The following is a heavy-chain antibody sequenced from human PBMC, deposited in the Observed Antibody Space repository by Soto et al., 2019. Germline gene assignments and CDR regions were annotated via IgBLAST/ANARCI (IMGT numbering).Heavy chain of an antibody. CDR1: GGSISSSSYY. CDR2: IYYSGST. CDR3: ARHIMIVETLDWFDP. V-gene: IGHV4-39*01. J-gene: IGHJ5*02. Sequence: SETLSLTCTVSGGSISSSSYYWGWIRQPPGKGLEWIGSIYYSGSTYYNPSLKSRVTISVDASKNQFSLKLSSVTAADTAVYYCARHIMIVETLDWFDPWGQGTLVTVSS. D-gene: IGHD3-22*01.